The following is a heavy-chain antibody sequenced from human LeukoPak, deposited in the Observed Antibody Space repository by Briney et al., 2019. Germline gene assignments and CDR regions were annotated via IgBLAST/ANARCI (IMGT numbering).Heavy chain of an antibody. CDR1: GGSFSGYY. V-gene: IGHV4-34*01. J-gene: IGHJ6*03. D-gene: IGHD2-2*01. CDR2: INHSGST. CDR3: ARGDCSSTICYSPMDV. Sequence: SETLSLTCAVYGGSFSGYYWSWIRQPPGKGLEWIGEINHSGSTNYNPSLRSRVTISVDTSKNQFSLKVNSVTAADTALYYCARGDCSSTICYSPMDVWGKGTTVTVSS.